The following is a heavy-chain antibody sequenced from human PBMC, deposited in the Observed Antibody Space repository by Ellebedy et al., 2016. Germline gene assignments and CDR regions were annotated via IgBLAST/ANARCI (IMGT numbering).Heavy chain of an antibody. J-gene: IGHJ3*02. V-gene: IGHV3-23*01. Sequence: GESLKISCAASGFTFSSYAMSWVRQAPGKGLEWVSAISGSGGSTYYADSVKGRFTISRDNSKNTLYLQMNSLRAEDTAVYYCAKDGVGAPWDAFDIWGQGTMVTVSS. CDR3: AKDGVGAPWDAFDI. CDR1: GFTFSSYA. CDR2: ISGSGGST. D-gene: IGHD1-26*01.